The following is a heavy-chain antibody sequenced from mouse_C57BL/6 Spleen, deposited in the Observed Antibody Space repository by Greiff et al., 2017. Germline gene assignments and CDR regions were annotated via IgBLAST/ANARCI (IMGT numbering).Heavy chain of an antibody. CDR2: IYPGDGDT. V-gene: IGHV1-80*01. CDR1: GYAFSSYW. Sequence: VKLMESGAELVKPGASVKISCKASGYAFSSYWMNWVKQRPGKGLEWIGQIYPGDGDTNYNGKFKGKATLTADKSSSTAYMQLSSLTSEDSAVYFCARWDAMDYWGQGTSVTVSS. CDR3: ARWDAMDY. J-gene: IGHJ4*01.